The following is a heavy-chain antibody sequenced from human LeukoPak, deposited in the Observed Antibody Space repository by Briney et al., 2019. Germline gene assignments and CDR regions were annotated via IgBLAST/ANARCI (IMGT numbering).Heavy chain of an antibody. CDR2: IIPIFGTA. Sequence: GSSVKVSCKASGGTFSSYAISWVRQAPGQGLEWMGGIIPIFGTANYAQKFQGRVTITTDESTSTAYMELSSLRSEDTAVYYCARRIVTIFGVVNHFDYWGQGTLVTVSS. CDR1: GGTFSSYA. J-gene: IGHJ4*02. D-gene: IGHD3-3*01. CDR3: ARRIVTIFGVVNHFDY. V-gene: IGHV1-69*05.